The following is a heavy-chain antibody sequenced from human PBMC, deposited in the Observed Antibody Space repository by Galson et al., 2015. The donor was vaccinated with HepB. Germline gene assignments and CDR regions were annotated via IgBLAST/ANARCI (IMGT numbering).Heavy chain of an antibody. CDR3: AHRSLKSSVPWIFNPGYFQN. D-gene: IGHD3-3*01. V-gene: IGHV2-5*02. CDR2: ISWDDNK. Sequence: PALVKPTQTLTMTCDFSGFSLNTRGVGVGWIRQPPGKALEWLTSISWDDNKRYSPSLRSRLTITKDTSKNQVVLTMTKMDPADTATYYCAHRSLKSSVPWIFNPGYFQNWGQGTLVTVSS. J-gene: IGHJ1*01. CDR1: GFSLNTRGVG.